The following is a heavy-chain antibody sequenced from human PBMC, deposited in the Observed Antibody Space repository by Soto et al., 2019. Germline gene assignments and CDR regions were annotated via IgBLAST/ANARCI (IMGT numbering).Heavy chain of an antibody. CDR3: ARGPRNWGVDY. Sequence: EASVKVCCKAAAYTFTSYDINWVRQATGQDFEWMGWMNPNNGNTAYAQKFQGRVTMTRDTSKSTAFMELSSLTSEDTAVYYCARGPRNWGVDYWGQGTLVTVSS. V-gene: IGHV1-8*01. J-gene: IGHJ4*02. CDR2: MNPNNGNT. D-gene: IGHD7-27*01. CDR1: AYTFTSYD.